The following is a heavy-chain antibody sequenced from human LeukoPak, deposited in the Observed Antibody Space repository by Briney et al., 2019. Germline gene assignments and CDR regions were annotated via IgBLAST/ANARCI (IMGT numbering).Heavy chain of an antibody. CDR3: ARLFRDSSGYYLFKGTTKNWFDP. J-gene: IGHJ5*02. D-gene: IGHD3-22*01. Sequence: SETLSLTCAVYGGSFSGYYWSWIRQPPGKGLEWIGEINHSGSTNYNPSLKSRVTISVDTSKNQFSLKLSSVTAADTAVYYCARLFRDSSGYYLFKGTTKNWFDPWGQGTLVTVSS. CDR2: INHSGST. V-gene: IGHV4-34*01. CDR1: GGSFSGYY.